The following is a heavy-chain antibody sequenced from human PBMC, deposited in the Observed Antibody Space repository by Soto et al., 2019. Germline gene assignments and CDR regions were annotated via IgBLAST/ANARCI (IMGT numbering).Heavy chain of an antibody. CDR1: GFTFSSYA. J-gene: IGHJ6*02. CDR3: AKLPPNYSGYDLDYYGMDV. CDR2: ISGSGGST. V-gene: IGHV3-23*01. Sequence: GGSLRLSCAASGFTFSSYAMSWVRQAPGKGLEWVSAISGSGGSTYYADSVKGRFTISRDNSKNTLYLQMNSLRAEDKAVYFCAKLPPNYSGYDLDYYGMDVWGQGTTVTVSS. D-gene: IGHD5-12*01.